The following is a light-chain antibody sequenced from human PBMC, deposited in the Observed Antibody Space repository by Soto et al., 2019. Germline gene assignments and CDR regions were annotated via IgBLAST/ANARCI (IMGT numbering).Light chain of an antibody. J-gene: IGKJ4*01. CDR3: QQRSNWPLT. V-gene: IGKV3-11*01. CDR2: DAS. Sequence: DIVLTQSPATLSLSPGERATLSCRASQTVNTYVSWYQQKPGQAPRLLIYDASNRAAGIPARFSGSGSGTDFTLTISSLEPEDFAVYYCQQRSNWPLTFGGGTKVDIK. CDR1: QTVNTY.